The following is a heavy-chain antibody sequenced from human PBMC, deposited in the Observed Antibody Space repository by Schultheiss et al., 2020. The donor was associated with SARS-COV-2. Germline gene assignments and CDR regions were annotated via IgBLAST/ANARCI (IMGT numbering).Heavy chain of an antibody. Sequence: GGSLRLSCAASGFTFSSYGMHWVRQAPGKGLEWVAVISYDGSNKYYADSVKGRFSISRDNSKNTLYLQMNSLRAEDTAVYYCAKDFGGMDVWGQGTTVTVSS. CDR1: GFTFSSYG. J-gene: IGHJ6*02. V-gene: IGHV3-30*18. CDR2: ISYDGSNK. D-gene: IGHD3-16*01. CDR3: AKDFGGMDV.